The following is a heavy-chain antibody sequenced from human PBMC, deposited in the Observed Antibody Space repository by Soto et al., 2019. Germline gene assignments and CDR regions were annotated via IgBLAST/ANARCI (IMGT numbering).Heavy chain of an antibody. V-gene: IGHV4-59*08. CDR1: GGSISSYY. D-gene: IGHD2-2*01. CDR2: IYYSGST. J-gene: IGHJ6*03. Sequence: SETLSLTCTVSGGSISSYYWSWIRQPPGKGLEWIGYIYYSGSTNYNPSLKSRVTISVDTSKNQFSLKLSSVTAADTAVYYCAGQVDTDYYYYYMDVWGKGTTVTVSS. CDR3: AGQVDTDYYYYYMDV.